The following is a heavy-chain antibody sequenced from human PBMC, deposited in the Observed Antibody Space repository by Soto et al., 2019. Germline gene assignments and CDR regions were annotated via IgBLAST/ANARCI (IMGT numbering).Heavy chain of an antibody. J-gene: IGHJ4*02. Sequence: EVPLLESGGGLVQPGGSLRLSCAASGFTFSRYAMSWVRQAPGKGLEWVSAISSSGGSTYSADSVKGRFTISRDNSKNTLYLQMNSLRAEDTAVYYCVKELGGHSGYAFDCWGQGTLVTVSS. V-gene: IGHV3-23*01. D-gene: IGHD5-12*01. CDR3: VKELGGHSGYAFDC. CDR2: ISSSGGST. CDR1: GFTFSRYA.